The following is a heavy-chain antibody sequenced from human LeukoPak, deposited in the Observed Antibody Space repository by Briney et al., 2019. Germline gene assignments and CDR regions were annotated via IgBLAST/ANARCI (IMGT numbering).Heavy chain of an antibody. CDR3: ARGYCSSTNCATSDAFDI. Sequence: GGSVRLSCASCGCTFSSYAIHGVRQARGRGVEGVAVISYEGSKKYYAEYVKGRFTISRDTSKNTLYLQMNSLRAEDTAVYYCARGYCSSTNCATSDAFDIWGPGTIVTASS. J-gene: IGHJ3*02. V-gene: IGHV3-30*01. CDR2: ISYEGSKK. CDR1: GCTFSSYA. D-gene: IGHD2-2*01.